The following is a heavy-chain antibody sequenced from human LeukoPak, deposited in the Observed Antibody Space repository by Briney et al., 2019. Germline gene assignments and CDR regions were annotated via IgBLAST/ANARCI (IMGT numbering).Heavy chain of an antibody. V-gene: IGHV3-48*01. D-gene: IGHD3-22*01. CDR3: ARGGLYYDTSAYYYMNY. J-gene: IGHJ4*02. CDR2: ITTAGNVI. CDR1: GFTFSTYN. Sequence: GGSLRLSCAASGFTFSTYNMHWVRQAPGKGLEWISYITTAGNVIFYADSVKGRFTISRDEAKNSLYLQMDGLRAEDTAFYYCARGGLYYDTSAYYYMNYWGQGTLVTVSS.